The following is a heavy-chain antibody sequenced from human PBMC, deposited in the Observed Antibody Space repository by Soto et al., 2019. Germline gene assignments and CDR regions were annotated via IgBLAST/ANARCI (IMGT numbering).Heavy chain of an antibody. J-gene: IGHJ6*02. D-gene: IGHD3-16*01. CDR2: ISAYNGNT. Sequence: RASVKVSCKASGYTFTSYGISWVRQAPGQGLEWMGWISAYNGNTNYAQKLQGRVTMTTDTSTSTAYMELRSLRSDDTVLFYCARGALSHRYYYYGMDVWGQGTTVTVSS. V-gene: IGHV1-18*01. CDR3: ARGALSHRYYYYGMDV. CDR1: GYTFTSYG.